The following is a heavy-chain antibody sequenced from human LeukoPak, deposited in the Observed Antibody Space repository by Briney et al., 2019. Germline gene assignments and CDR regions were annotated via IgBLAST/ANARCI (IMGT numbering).Heavy chain of an antibody. V-gene: IGHV1-2*04. D-gene: IGHD5-18*01. CDR3: ARAPLGYSYGYYYYGMDV. Sequence: ASVKVSCKASGYTFTGYYMHWVRQAPGQGLEWMGWINPNSGGTNYAQKFQGWVTMTRDTSISTAYMELSRLRSDDTAVYYCARAPLGYSYGYYYYGMDVWGQGTTVTVSS. CDR1: GYTFTGYY. CDR2: INPNSGGT. J-gene: IGHJ6*02.